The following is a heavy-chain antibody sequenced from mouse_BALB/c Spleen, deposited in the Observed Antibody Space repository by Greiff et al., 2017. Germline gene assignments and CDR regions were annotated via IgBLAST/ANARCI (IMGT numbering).Heavy chain of an antibody. CDR3: ATYGPPYWYFDV. D-gene: IGHD2-10*02. J-gene: IGHJ1*01. V-gene: IGHV14-3*02. CDR1: GFNIKDTY. Sequence: EVQLQQSGAELVKPGASVKLSCTASGFNIKDTYMHWVKQRPEQGLEWIGRIDPANGNTKYDPKFQGKATITADTSSNTAYLQLSSLTSEDTAVYYCATYGPPYWYFDVWGAGTTVTVSS. CDR2: IDPANGNT.